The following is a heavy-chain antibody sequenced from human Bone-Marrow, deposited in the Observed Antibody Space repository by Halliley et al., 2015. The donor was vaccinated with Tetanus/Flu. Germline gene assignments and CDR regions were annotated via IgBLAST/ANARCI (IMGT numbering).Heavy chain of an antibody. Sequence: TLSLTCAVSGASLNSNTYYWSWIRQPPGKGLEWIGYIYYSGSTNYNPSLKSRLTISVDTSKNQFSLQLRSVTAADTAVYYCAREGGAHSGSDWYFDLWGRGARVTVSS. J-gene: IGHJ2*01. CDR1: GASLNSNTYY. V-gene: IGHV4-30-4*01. CDR2: IYYSGST. CDR3: AREGGAHSGSDWYFDL. D-gene: IGHD2-15*01.